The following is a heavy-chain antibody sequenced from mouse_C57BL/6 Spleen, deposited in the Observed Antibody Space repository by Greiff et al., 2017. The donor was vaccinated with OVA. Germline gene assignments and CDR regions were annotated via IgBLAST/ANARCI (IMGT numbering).Heavy chain of an antibody. Sequence: QVQLQQSGAELVRPGTSVKVSCKASGYAFTNYLIEWVKQRPGQGLEWIGVINPGSGGTKYNEKFKSKATLTVDKPSSTAYMQLSSLTSEDSAVYYCARDGSSGMDYWGQGTSVTVSS. CDR1: GYAFTNYL. J-gene: IGHJ4*01. CDR3: ARDGSSGMDY. V-gene: IGHV1-54*01. CDR2: INPGSGGT. D-gene: IGHD1-1*01.